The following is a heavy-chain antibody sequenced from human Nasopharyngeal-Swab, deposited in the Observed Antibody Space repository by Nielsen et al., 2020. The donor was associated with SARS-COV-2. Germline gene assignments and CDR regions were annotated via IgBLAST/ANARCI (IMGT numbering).Heavy chain of an antibody. Sequence: SGKVSCKASGFTFTGSAMQWVRQARGQRLEWIGWIVVGSGNTNYAQKFQERVTITRDMSTSTAYMELSSLRSEDTAVYYCAASVVAATEYYYYGMDVWGQGTTVTVSS. CDR1: GFTFTGSA. D-gene: IGHD2-15*01. J-gene: IGHJ6*02. CDR3: AASVVAATEYYYYGMDV. V-gene: IGHV1-58*02. CDR2: IVVGSGNT.